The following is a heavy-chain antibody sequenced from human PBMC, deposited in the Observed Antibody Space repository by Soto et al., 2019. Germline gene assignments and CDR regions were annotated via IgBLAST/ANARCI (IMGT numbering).Heavy chain of an antibody. D-gene: IGHD6-19*01. Sequence: ASVKVSCKASGYTFRSYAMHCVRQAPGQRLEWMGWINAGNGNTKYSQKFQGRVTITRDTSASTAYMELSSLRSEDTAVYYCARDGAVAGDSNFDYWGQGTLVTVSS. J-gene: IGHJ4*02. CDR1: GYTFRSYA. CDR3: ARDGAVAGDSNFDY. CDR2: INAGNGNT. V-gene: IGHV1-3*01.